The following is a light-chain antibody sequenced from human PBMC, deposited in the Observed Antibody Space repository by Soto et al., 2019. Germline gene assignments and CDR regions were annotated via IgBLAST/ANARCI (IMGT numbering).Light chain of an antibody. CDR1: QGVGSY. V-gene: IGKV1-9*01. J-gene: IGKJ4*01. CDR2: AAS. Sequence: DIQLTQSPSFLSASVGDRVTITCRASQGVGSYLAWYQQKPGKAPSLLIYAASTLQSGVPSRFSGSGSGADFTLTISSLQPEDFATYYCHQLNNYPLTFGGGTKVDI. CDR3: HQLNNYPLT.